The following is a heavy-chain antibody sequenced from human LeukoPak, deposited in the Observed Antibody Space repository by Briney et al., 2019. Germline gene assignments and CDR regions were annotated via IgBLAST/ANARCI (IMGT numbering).Heavy chain of an antibody. CDR3: ARSERYSSGWYFYFDY. J-gene: IGHJ4*02. CDR2: SYYSGST. Sequence: PSETLSLTCTVSGGSISTYYWSWIRQPPGKGLEWVGYSYYSGSTNYNPSLKSRVTISIDTSKNQFSLNLSSVTAADTAVYYCARSERYSSGWYFYFDYWGQGTLVTVSS. CDR1: GGSISTYY. D-gene: IGHD6-19*01. V-gene: IGHV4-59*01.